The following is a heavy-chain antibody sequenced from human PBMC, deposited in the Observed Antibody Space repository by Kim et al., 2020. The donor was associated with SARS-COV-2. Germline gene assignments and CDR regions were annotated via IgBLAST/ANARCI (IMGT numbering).Heavy chain of an antibody. J-gene: IGHJ4*02. D-gene: IGHD2-15*01. CDR3: ARHVVAASREYFDY. Sequence: ADAVQGRFTISRDNARNSMYLQMNGLRAEDTAVYYCARHVVAASREYFDYWGQGTLVTVSS. V-gene: IGHV3-11*03.